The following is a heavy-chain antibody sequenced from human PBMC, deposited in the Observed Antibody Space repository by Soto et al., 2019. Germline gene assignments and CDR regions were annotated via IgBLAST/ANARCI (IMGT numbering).Heavy chain of an antibody. CDR1: GGSVSSCSYY. Sequence: SETLSLTCTVSGGSVSSCSYYWSWIRQPPGKGLEWIGYIYYSGSTNYNPSLKSRVTISVDTSKNQFSLKLSSVTAADTAVYYCASTYINYDFWSGSHNWFDPWGQGTLVTVSS. J-gene: IGHJ5*02. CDR2: IYYSGST. D-gene: IGHD3-3*01. CDR3: ASTYINYDFWSGSHNWFDP. V-gene: IGHV4-61*01.